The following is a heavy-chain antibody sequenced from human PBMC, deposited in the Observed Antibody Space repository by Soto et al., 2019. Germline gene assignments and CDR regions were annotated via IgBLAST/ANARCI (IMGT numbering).Heavy chain of an antibody. CDR2: ISANNGNT. J-gene: IGHJ6*03. CDR3: GRGWLLEYYYYMDV. Sequence: ASVNVSCTASVYSFPSYGIICVRQAPGQGLEWMGWISANNGNTNYAPNLQGRVTMTTDTSTSTAYMELRSLRSDDTAVYYCGRGWLLEYYYYMDVWGKGTTVTVSS. CDR1: VYSFPSYG. V-gene: IGHV1-18*01. D-gene: IGHD2-21*02.